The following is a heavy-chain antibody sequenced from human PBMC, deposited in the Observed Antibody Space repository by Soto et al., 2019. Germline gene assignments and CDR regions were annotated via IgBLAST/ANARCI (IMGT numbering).Heavy chain of an antibody. Sequence: SETLSLTCAVYGGSFSGYYWSWIRQPPGKGLEWIGEINHSGSTNYNPSLKSRVTISVDTSKNQFSLKLSSVTAADTAVYYCARGQGYSSGGYYYYMDVWGKGTTVTVSS. CDR1: GGSFSGYY. CDR3: ARGQGYSSGGYYYYMDV. V-gene: IGHV4-34*01. J-gene: IGHJ6*03. CDR2: INHSGST. D-gene: IGHD6-19*01.